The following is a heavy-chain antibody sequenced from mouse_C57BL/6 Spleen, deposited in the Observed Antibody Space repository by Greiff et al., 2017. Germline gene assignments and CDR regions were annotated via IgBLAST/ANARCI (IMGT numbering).Heavy chain of an antibody. D-gene: IGHD2-3*01. J-gene: IGHJ4*01. Sequence: QVQLQQPGAELVKPGASVKLSCKASGYTFTSYWMHWVKQRPGQGLEWIGMIHPNSGSINYNEKFKSKATLTVDKSSSTAYMQLSSLTSEDSAVYYCARGYDGYYDAMDYWGQGTSVTVSS. CDR3: ARGYDGYYDAMDY. CDR1: GYTFTSYW. V-gene: IGHV1-64*01. CDR2: IHPNSGSI.